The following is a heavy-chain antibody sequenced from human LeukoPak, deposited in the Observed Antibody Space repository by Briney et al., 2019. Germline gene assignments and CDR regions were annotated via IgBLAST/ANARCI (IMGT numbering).Heavy chain of an antibody. V-gene: IGHV3-7*01. CDR2: IKQDGSEK. CDR3: ARDQGRGAFDI. J-gene: IGHJ3*02. CDR1: GLTFSSYW. Sequence: GGSLRLSCAASGLTFSSYWMSWVRQAPGKGLEWVANIKQDGSEKYFVDSVKGRFTISRENAKNSLYLQMNSLRAGDTAVYYCARDQGRGAFDIWGQGTMVTVSS.